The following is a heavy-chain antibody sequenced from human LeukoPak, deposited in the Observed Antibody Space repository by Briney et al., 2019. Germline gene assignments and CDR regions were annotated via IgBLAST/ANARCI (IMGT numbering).Heavy chain of an antibody. CDR2: ISKDGSSK. CDR3: AKAAYCTSTSCHFSGYAQRPLDS. Sequence: GRSLRLSCVASGFTFNTYGMHWVRQAPGKGLEWVAGISKDGSSKDYADSVKGRFTNSRNNSKNTMYLQMNSLRVEDAAVYYCAKAAYCTSTSCHFSGYAQRPLDSWGQGTLVTVSS. J-gene: IGHJ4*02. V-gene: IGHV3-30*18. D-gene: IGHD2-2*01. CDR1: GFTFNTYG.